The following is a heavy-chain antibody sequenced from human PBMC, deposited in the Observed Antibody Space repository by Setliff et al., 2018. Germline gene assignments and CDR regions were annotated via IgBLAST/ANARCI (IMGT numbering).Heavy chain of an antibody. CDR1: GGSISSSHS. CDR2: VLDTGIT. Sequence: PSETLSLTCTVSGGSISSSHSWSWIRQPPGKEMEWIGNVLDTGITNYNPSLEGRVTISVDTSKNQFSLSLTSVTAADTALYYCARRHLLSWFDSWGQGHLVTVS. CDR3: ARRHLLSWFDS. J-gene: IGHJ5*01. V-gene: IGHV4-59*11.